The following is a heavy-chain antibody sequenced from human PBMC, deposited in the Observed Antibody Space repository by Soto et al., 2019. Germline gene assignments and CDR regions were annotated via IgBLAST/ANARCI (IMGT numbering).Heavy chain of an antibody. CDR3: ARDNGYCTGGNCYGSFDS. CDR1: SGSINSYY. V-gene: IGHV4-59*01. D-gene: IGHD2-15*01. Sequence: KPSETLSLTCTVASGSINSYYWSWIRQPPGKGLEWIGYIYYRGSTNYNPSLKSRVTISVDTSKNQFSLKLRSVTAADTAVYFCARDNGYCTGGNCYGSFDSWGQGTLVTVSS. CDR2: IYYRGST. J-gene: IGHJ4*02.